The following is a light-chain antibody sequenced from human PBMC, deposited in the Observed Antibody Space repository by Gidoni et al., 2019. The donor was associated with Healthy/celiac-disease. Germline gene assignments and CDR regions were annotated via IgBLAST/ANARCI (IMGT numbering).Light chain of an antibody. CDR2: AAT. Sequence: DIQMTQSPSSLSASVGDRVTIPRRASQNISSYLYWYQQKAGKPPKLLIYAATNLQSGVPSRFSGSGSGTDFTLTISRVQAEDFATYYCQQSYQTPRTFGEGTKVELK. CDR3: QQSYQTPRT. V-gene: IGKV1-39*01. CDR1: QNISSY. J-gene: IGKJ4*02.